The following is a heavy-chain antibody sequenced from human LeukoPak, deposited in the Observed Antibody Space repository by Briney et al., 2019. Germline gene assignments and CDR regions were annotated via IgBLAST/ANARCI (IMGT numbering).Heavy chain of an antibody. CDR3: ARVRYYDSSGYDPWFDP. V-gene: IGHV3-66*01. D-gene: IGHD3-22*01. Sequence: GGSLRLSCAASGFTFSSYEMNWVRQAPGKGLEWVSVIYSGGSTYYADSVKGRFTISRDNSKNTLYLQMNSLRAEDTAVYYCARVRYYDSSGYDPWFDPWGQGTLVTVSS. CDR2: IYSGGST. CDR1: GFTFSSYE. J-gene: IGHJ5*02.